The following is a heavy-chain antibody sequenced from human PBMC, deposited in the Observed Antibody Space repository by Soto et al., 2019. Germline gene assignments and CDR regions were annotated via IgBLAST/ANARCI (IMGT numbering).Heavy chain of an antibody. J-gene: IGHJ6*02. V-gene: IGHV3-48*02. CDR3: ARDLTYCSSTSCHLSYGMDV. Sequence: PGGSLRLSCAASGFTFSSYSMNWVRQAPGKGLEWVSYISSSSSTIYYADSVKGRFTISRDNDKNSLYLQMNSLRDEDTAVYYCARDLTYCSSTSCHLSYGMDVWGQGTTVTVSS. CDR2: ISSSSSTI. D-gene: IGHD2-2*01. CDR1: GFTFSSYS.